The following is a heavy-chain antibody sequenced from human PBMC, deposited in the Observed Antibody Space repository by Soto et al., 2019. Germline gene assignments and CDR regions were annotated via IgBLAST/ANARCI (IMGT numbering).Heavy chain of an antibody. CDR3: AKGEGQWELPL. J-gene: IGHJ4*02. CDR2: IIPVFGSP. V-gene: IGHV1-69*13. Sequence: APVKGSCKASGGFVRSDPISWVRQAPGQGPEWIGGIIPVFGSPTYAEKFQGRVTITADESSRTAYLELTSLKSEDTAVYFCAKGEGQWELPLWGQGTQVTVSS. D-gene: IGHD1-7*01. CDR1: GGFVRSDP.